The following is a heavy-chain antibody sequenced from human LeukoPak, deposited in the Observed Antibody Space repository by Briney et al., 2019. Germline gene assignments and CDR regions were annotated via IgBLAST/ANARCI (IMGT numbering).Heavy chain of an antibody. CDR1: GFTFDDYG. V-gene: IGHV3-20*04. CDR3: ARAYCSGGSCYSGFDY. J-gene: IGHJ4*02. Sequence: GGSLRLSCAASGFTFDDYGMSWVRQAPGKGLEWVSGINWNGGSTGYADSVKGRFTISRDNAKNSLYLQMNSLRAEDTALYYCARAYCSGGSCYSGFDYWGQGTLVTVSS. D-gene: IGHD2-15*01. CDR2: INWNGGST.